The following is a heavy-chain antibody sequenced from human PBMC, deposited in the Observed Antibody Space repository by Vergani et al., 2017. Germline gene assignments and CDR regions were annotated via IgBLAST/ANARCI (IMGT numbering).Heavy chain of an antibody. CDR3: AKGAAAGLPYYYYMDV. D-gene: IGHD6-13*01. CDR1: GFTFSSYG. J-gene: IGHJ6*03. CDR2: ISYDGSNK. V-gene: IGHV3-30*18. Sequence: VQLVESGGGLVQPGGSLRLSCAASGFTFSSYGMHWVRQAPGKGLEWVAVISYDGSNKYYADSVKGRFTISRDNSKNTLYLQMNSLRAEDTAVYYCAKGAAAGLPYYYYMDVWGKGTTVTVS.